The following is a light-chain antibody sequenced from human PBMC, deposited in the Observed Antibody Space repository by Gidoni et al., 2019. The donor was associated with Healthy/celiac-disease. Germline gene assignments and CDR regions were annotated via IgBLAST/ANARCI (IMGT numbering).Light chain of an antibody. V-gene: IGKV1-6*01. CDR3: LQDYNYPWT. CDR2: AAS. Sequence: AIQMTQSPSPLSAPVGARVTITCRASPGISNDVGWSQQKTGKAPKLLIYAASSLQRGVPSRFSGSGSGTDFTLTISSLQPEDFATYYCLQDYNYPWTFGQGTKVEIK. CDR1: PGISND. J-gene: IGKJ1*01.